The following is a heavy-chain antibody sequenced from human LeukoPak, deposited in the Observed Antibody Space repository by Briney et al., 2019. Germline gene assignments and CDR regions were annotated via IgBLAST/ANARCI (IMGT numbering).Heavy chain of an antibody. CDR1: GFTFSSYS. Sequence: GGSLRLSCAASGFTFSSYSMNWLRQAPGKGLEWVSSISSSSSYVHYADSVKGRFTISRDNAKNSLYLQMNSLRAEDTAVYYCARDRIRIAAAGTWFDPWGQGTLVTVSS. CDR2: ISSSSSYV. D-gene: IGHD6-13*01. J-gene: IGHJ5*02. V-gene: IGHV3-21*01. CDR3: ARDRIRIAAAGTWFDP.